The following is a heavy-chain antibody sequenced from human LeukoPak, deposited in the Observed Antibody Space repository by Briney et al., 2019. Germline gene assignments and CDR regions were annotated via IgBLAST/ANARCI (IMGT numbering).Heavy chain of an antibody. J-gene: IGHJ4*02. D-gene: IGHD3-16*02. Sequence: GASVKVSCKASGYTFTSYYMHWVRQAPGQGLEWMGIINPSGGSTSYAQKFQGRVTMTRDTSTSTVYMELSSLRSEDTAVYYCARVAEVGAGAIDFDYWGQGTLVTVSS. CDR2: INPSGGST. V-gene: IGHV1-46*01. CDR1: GYTFTSYY. CDR3: ARVAEVGAGAIDFDY.